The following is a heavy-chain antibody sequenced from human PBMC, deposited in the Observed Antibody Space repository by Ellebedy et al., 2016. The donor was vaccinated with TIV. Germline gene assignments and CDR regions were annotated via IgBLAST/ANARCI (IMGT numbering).Heavy chain of an antibody. V-gene: IGHV4-39*07. CDR2: IFHDGSA. Sequence: SETLSLTCTVSGASTSSRSYYWAWIRQPPGKGLEWIGAIFHDGSANYNSSVKRRVTTSRDTSNNQFSLKLSSVTAADTAVYYCSRREGSGWPFDHWGQGTLVTVSS. D-gene: IGHD6-19*01. CDR3: SRREGSGWPFDH. CDR1: GASTSSRSYY. J-gene: IGHJ4*02.